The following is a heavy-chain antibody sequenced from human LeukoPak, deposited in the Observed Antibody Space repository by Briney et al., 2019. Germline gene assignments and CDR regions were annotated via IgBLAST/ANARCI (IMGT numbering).Heavy chain of an antibody. CDR3: ARECGGDCYPAFDY. CDR1: GFTFSSYA. D-gene: IGHD2-21*02. Sequence: TGGSLRLSCAASGFTFSSYAMHWVRQAPGKGLEWVAVISYDGSNKYYADSVKGRFTISRDNSKNTLYLQMNSLRAEDTAVYYCARECGGDCYPAFDYWGQGTLVTVSP. V-gene: IGHV3-30-3*01. CDR2: ISYDGSNK. J-gene: IGHJ4*02.